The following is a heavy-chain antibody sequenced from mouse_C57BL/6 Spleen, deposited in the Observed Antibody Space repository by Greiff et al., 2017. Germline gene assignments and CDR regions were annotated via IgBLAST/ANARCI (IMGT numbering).Heavy chain of an antibody. J-gene: IGHJ2*01. CDR1: GYTFTDYY. D-gene: IGHD1-1*01. V-gene: IGHV1-26*01. CDR2: INPNNGGT. CDR3: ARDYGSIDY. Sequence: VQLQQSGPELVKPGASVKISCKASGYTFTDYYVNWVKQSHGKSLEWIGDINPNNGGTSYNQKFKGKATLTVDKSSSTAYMELRSLTSEDSAVYYCARDYGSIDYWGQGTTLTVSS.